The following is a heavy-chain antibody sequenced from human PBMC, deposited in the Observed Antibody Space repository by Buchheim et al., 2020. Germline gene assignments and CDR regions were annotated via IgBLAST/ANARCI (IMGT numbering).Heavy chain of an antibody. Sequence: EVQLLESGGGLVQPGGSLRLSCAASGFTFSSYAMSWVRQAPGKGLEWVSAISGSGGSTYYADSVKGRFTISRDNSKNTLYLKMNSLRAEDTAVYYCGKVRGRGGGAAAGTCFDYWGQGTL. CDR3: GKVRGRGGGAAAGTCFDY. V-gene: IGHV3-23*01. D-gene: IGHD6-13*01. J-gene: IGHJ4*02. CDR1: GFTFSSYA. CDR2: ISGSGGST.